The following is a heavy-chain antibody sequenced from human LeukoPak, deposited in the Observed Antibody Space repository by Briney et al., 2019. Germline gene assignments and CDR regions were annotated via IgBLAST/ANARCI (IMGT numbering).Heavy chain of an antibody. CDR3: ARERSSWHTYGMDV. D-gene: IGHD6-13*01. V-gene: IGHV3-33*01. J-gene: IGHJ6*02. Sequence: SCKASGGTFSSYAISWVRQAPGKGLEWVAVIWFDGSNKYYADSVKGRFTISRDNSKNTLSLQMNSLRAEDTAVYYCARERSSWHTYGMDVWGQGTTVTVSS. CDR1: GGTFSSYA. CDR2: IWFDGSNK.